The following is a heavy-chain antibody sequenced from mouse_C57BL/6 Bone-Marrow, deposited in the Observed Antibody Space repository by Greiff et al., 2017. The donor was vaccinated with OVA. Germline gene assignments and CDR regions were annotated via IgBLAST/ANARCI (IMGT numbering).Heavy chain of an antibody. V-gene: IGHV1-64*01. CDR3: ARNTDGYSYYFDY. J-gene: IGHJ2*01. D-gene: IGHD2-3*01. CDR2: IHPNSGST. Sequence: QVQLQQPGAELVKPGASVKLSCKASGYTFTSYWMHWVKQRPGQGLEWIGMIHPNSGSTNYNEKFKSKATLTVDKSSSTAYMQLSSLTSEDSAVYYCARNTDGYSYYFDYWGQGTTLTVSS. CDR1: GYTFTSYW.